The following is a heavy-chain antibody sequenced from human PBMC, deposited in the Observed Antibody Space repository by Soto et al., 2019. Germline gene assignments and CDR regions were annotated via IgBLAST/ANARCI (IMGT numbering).Heavy chain of an antibody. CDR1: GFTFSTFG. J-gene: IGHJ5*02. CDR2: ISASGGAT. Sequence: PGGSLRLSCAASGFTFSTFGMSWVRQAPGRGLEWVSTISASGGATYYADSMRGRFTVSRDNSKTTLYLQMNSLRAEDTAVYYCAKGMPLTLFDLWGQGTLVTVSS. V-gene: IGHV3-23*01. CDR3: AKGMPLTLFDL. D-gene: IGHD2-2*01.